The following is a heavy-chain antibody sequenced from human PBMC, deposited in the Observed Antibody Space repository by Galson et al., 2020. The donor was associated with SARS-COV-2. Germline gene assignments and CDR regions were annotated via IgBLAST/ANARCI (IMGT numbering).Heavy chain of an antibody. CDR3: ARGSGRPDYDFLGFDP. J-gene: IGHJ5*02. CDR2: IYTSGST. Sequence: ETSETLSLTCTVSGGSISTYYWSWIRQPAGKGLECIGRIYTSGSTNYNPSLKSRVTMSVDTSKNQFSLKLSSVTAADTAVYYCARGSGRPDYDFLGFDPWGQGTLVTVSS. V-gene: IGHV4-4*07. CDR1: GGSISTYY. D-gene: IGHD3-3*01.